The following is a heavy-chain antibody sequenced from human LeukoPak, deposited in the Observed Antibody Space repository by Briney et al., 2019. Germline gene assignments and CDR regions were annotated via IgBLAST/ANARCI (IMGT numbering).Heavy chain of an antibody. V-gene: IGHV3-53*01. CDR3: ARVPSWYDSRGPGY. J-gene: IGHJ4*02. CDR2: IHYGVST. Sequence: PGGSLRLSCVASAFSVSGNYMSWVRQAPGKGLEWVSLIHYGVSTFYADSVKGRFTISSDHSKNTVYLQMNSLRAEDTAVYYCARVPSWYDSRGPGYWGQGTLVTVSS. D-gene: IGHD3-22*01. CDR1: AFSVSGNY.